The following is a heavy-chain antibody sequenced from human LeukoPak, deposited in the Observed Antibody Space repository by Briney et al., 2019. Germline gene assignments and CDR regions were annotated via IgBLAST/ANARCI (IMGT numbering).Heavy chain of an antibody. V-gene: IGHV1-2*02. D-gene: IGHD4-17*01. Sequence: ASVKVSCKASGYTFTGYYMHWVRQAPGQGLEWMGWINPNSGGTSYAQKFQGRVTMTRDTSISTAYMELSRLRSDDTAVYYCARLDKYGDYGLGDFDYWGQGTLVTVSS. CDR3: ARLDKYGDYGLGDFDY. CDR1: GYTFTGYY. CDR2: INPNSGGT. J-gene: IGHJ4*02.